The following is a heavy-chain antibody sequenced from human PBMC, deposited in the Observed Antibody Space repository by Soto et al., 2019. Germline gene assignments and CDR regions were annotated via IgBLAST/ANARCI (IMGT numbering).Heavy chain of an antibody. D-gene: IGHD2-15*01. CDR3: ARDNRRTCSGGSCYIELFDY. Sequence: PGGSLRLSCAASGFTFSSYGMHWVRQAPGKXLEWVAVIWYDGSNKYYADSVKGRFTISRDNSKNTLYLQMNSLRAEDTAVYYCARDNRRTCSGGSCYIELFDYWGQGTLVTVSS. CDR1: GFTFSSYG. J-gene: IGHJ4*02. V-gene: IGHV3-33*01. CDR2: IWYDGSNK.